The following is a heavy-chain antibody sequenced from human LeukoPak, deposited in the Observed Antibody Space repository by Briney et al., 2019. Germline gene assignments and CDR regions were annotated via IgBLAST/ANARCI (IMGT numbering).Heavy chain of an antibody. D-gene: IGHD1-26*01. V-gene: IGHV3-66*02. J-gene: IGHJ4*02. CDR2: IYSGGST. CDR1: GFTVSSNY. CDR3: ASVKERLSFDY. Sequence: GGSLRLSCAASGFTVSSNYMSWVRRAPGKGLEWVSVIYSGGSTYYADSVKGRFTISRDNSKNTLYLQMNSLRAEDTAVYYCASVKERLSFDYWGQGTLVTVSS.